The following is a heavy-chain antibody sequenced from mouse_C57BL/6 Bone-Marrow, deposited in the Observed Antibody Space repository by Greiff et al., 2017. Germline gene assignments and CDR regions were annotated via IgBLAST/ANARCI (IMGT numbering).Heavy chain of an antibody. V-gene: IGHV1-72*01. CDR3: ARETYYDYDKMAWFAY. CDR2: IDPNSGGT. CDR1: GYTFTSYW. J-gene: IGHJ3*01. Sequence: VQLQQPGAELVKPGASVKLSCKASGYTFTSYWMHWVKQRPGRGLEWIGRIDPNSGGTKYNEKFKSKATLTVDKPSSTAYMQLSSLTSEYSAVYYCARETYYDYDKMAWFAYWGQGTLVTVSA. D-gene: IGHD2-4*01.